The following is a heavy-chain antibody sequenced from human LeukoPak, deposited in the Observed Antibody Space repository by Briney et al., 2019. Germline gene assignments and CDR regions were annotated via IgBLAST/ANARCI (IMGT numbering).Heavy chain of an antibody. CDR1: GFTFSNAW. V-gene: IGHV3-15*01. J-gene: IGHJ4*02. Sequence: GGSLRLSCAASGFTFSNAWMGWVRQAPGKGLEWVGRIKSKTDGGTTDYAAPVKGRFTISRDDSKNTLYLQMNSLKTEDTAVYYCTVSYYDILTGYDYWGQGTLVTVSS. CDR2: IKSKTDGGTT. D-gene: IGHD3-9*01. CDR3: TVSYYDILTGYDY.